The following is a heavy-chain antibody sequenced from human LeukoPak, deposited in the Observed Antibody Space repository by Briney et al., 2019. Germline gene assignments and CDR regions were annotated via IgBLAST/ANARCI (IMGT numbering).Heavy chain of an antibody. V-gene: IGHV3-7*01. Sequence: GGSLRLSCAASGFTFSSYWMSWVRQAPGKGLEWVANIKQDGSEKYYEDSVKGRFTISRDNAKNSLYLQMNSLRAEDTAVYYCARVIPPQQLVYYYYYGMDVWGQGTTVTVSS. CDR1: GFTFSSYW. CDR3: ARVIPPQQLVYYYYYGMDV. D-gene: IGHD6-13*01. CDR2: IKQDGSEK. J-gene: IGHJ6*02.